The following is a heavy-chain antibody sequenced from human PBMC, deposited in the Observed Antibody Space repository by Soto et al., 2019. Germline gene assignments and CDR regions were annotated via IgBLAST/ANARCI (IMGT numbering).Heavy chain of an antibody. CDR3: ARVWLEPESGWFDP. Sequence: ASVKVSCKASGYTFTSYAMHWVRQAPGQGLEWMGWINAGNGNTKYSQKFQGRVTITRDTSASTAYMELSSLRSEDTAVYYCARVWLEPESGWFDPWGQGTLVTAPQ. V-gene: IGHV1-3*01. CDR1: GYTFTSYA. D-gene: IGHD6-19*01. J-gene: IGHJ5*02. CDR2: INAGNGNT.